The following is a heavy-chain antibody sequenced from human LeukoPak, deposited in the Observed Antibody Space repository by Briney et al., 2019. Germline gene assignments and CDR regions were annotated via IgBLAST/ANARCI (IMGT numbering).Heavy chain of an antibody. D-gene: IGHD6-25*01. Sequence: SGGSLRLSCAASGFSFSSYEMNWVRQAPGKGLEWISYISASGTLTHYADSVEGRFTISRDNAKNSLYLQMNSLRGEDTAVYYCAGDGTPIYSSGWVYMDVWGKGTTVTISS. CDR1: GFSFSSYE. V-gene: IGHV3-48*03. CDR2: ISASGTLT. J-gene: IGHJ6*04. CDR3: AGDGTPIYSSGWVYMDV.